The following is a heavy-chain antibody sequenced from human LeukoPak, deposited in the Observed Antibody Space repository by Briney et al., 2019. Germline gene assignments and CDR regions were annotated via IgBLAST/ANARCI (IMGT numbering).Heavy chain of an antibody. J-gene: IGHJ6*02. V-gene: IGHV1-24*01. CDR2: FDPEDGET. CDR1: GYTLTELS. Sequence: GASVKVSCKVSGYTLTELSMHWVRQAPGKGLEWMGGFDPEDGETIYAQKFQGRVTINADKSTSTAYMELSSLRSEDTAVYFCARDRFDCSGGSCFHGMDVWGQGTTVTVSS. D-gene: IGHD2-15*01. CDR3: ARDRFDCSGGSCFHGMDV.